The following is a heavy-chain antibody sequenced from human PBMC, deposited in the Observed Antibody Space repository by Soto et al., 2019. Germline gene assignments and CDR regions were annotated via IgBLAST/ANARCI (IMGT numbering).Heavy chain of an antibody. CDR2: VYYSGST. CDR1: GGSISSHY. V-gene: IGHV4-59*08. Sequence: PSETLSLTCTVSGGSISSHYWSWIRQPPGQGLEWIGYVYYSGSTNYNPSLKSRVTISVDTSKSQFSLRLSSVTAADTAVYFCARLDGYEQYFDYRGQGALGTVSS. D-gene: IGHD5-12*01. CDR3: ARLDGYEQYFDY. J-gene: IGHJ4*02.